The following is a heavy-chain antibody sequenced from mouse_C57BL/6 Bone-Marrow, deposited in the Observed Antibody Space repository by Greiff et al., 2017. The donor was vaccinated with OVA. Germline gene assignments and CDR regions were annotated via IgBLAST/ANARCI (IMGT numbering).Heavy chain of an antibody. J-gene: IGHJ3*01. V-gene: IGHV5-12*01. CDR1: GFTFSDYY. Sequence: EVKLEESGGGLVQPGGSLKLSCAASGFTFSDYYMYWVRQTPEKRLEWVAYISNGGGSTYYPDTVKGRFTISRDNAKNTLYLQMSRLKSEDTAMYYCARSDDGYYVGFAYWGQGTLVTVSA. D-gene: IGHD2-3*01. CDR3: ARSDDGYYVGFAY. CDR2: ISNGGGST.